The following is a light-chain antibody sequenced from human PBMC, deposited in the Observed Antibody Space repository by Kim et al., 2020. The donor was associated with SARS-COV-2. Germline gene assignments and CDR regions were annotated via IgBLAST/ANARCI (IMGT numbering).Light chain of an antibody. J-gene: IGLJ2*01. Sequence: QSVTISCTGNSSDVGGYNYVSWYQQYPGKAPKLMIYEVTKRPSGVPDRFSGSKSGNTASLTVSGLQAEDEADYYCSSYAGSNNFVVFGGGTQLTVL. V-gene: IGLV2-8*01. CDR1: SSDVGGYNY. CDR2: EVT. CDR3: SSYAGSNNFVV.